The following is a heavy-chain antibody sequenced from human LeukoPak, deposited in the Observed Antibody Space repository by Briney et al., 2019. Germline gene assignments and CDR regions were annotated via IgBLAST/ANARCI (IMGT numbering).Heavy chain of an antibody. CDR3: AIGLFEEQQPY. V-gene: IGHV3-74*01. CDR1: GFTFSSYW. CDR2: INSDGRST. Sequence: GGSLRLSCAASGFTFSSYWMHWVRQAPGQGLVWVSRINSDGRSTSYADSVKGRFTISRDNAKNTLYLQMNSLRAEDTAVYYCAIGLFEEQQPYWGQGTLVTVSS. J-gene: IGHJ4*02. D-gene: IGHD6-13*01.